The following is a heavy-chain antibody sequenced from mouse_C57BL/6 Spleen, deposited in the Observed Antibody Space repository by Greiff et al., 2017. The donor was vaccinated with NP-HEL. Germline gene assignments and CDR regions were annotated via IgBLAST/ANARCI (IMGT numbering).Heavy chain of an antibody. V-gene: IGHV1-72*01. CDR2: IDPNSGGT. J-gene: IGHJ4*01. Sequence: QVQLQQPGAELVKPGASVKLSCKASGYTFTSYWMHWVKQRPGRGLEWIGSIDPNSGGTKYNEKFKSKATLTVDKPSSTAYMQLSSLTSEDSAVYYCAGGGGYYVPFYYAMDYWGQGTSVTVSS. CDR3: AGGGGYYVPFYYAMDY. CDR1: GYTFTSYW. D-gene: IGHD2-3*01.